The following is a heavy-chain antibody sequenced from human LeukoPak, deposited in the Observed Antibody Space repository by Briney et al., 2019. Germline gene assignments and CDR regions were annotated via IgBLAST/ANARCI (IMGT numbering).Heavy chain of an antibody. CDR1: GGSFSGYY. CDR3: ARYMVRGVISYYYYGMDV. Sequence: SETLSLICAVYGGSFSGYYWLWTRDPPGRGLEWLGEIKHRGSINYNPSLKSRVTISVDTSKTQLSLKLSSVTAADTAVYYCARYMVRGVISYYYYGMDVWGQGTTVTVSS. D-gene: IGHD3-10*01. V-gene: IGHV4-34*01. CDR2: IKHRGSI. J-gene: IGHJ6*02.